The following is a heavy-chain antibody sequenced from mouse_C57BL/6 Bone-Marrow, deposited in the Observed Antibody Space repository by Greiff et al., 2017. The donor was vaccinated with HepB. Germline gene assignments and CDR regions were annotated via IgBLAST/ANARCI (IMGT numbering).Heavy chain of an antibody. CDR3: ARLPYYEGLWAMDY. V-gene: IGHV5-6*01. CDR2: ISSGGSYT. CDR1: GFTFSSYG. Sequence: EVQVVESGGDLVKPGGSLKLSCAASGFTFSSYGMSWVRQTPDKRLAWVATISSGGSYTYYPDSVKGRFTIYRDNAKNTLYLQMSSLKSEDTAMYYCARLPYYEGLWAMDYWGQGTSVTVSS. D-gene: IGHD2-10*01. J-gene: IGHJ4*01.